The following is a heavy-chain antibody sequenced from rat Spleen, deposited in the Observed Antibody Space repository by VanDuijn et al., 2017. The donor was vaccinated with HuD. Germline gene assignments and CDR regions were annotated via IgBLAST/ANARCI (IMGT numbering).Heavy chain of an antibody. V-gene: IGHV2-65*01. CDR3: TRGHTTGISLFDY. Sequence: QVQLKETGPGLVQPTQTLSITCTVSGFSLTSYYMQWVRQTPGKGQEWMGFIRSSGSTEYNSEFKSRLSISRDTSKNQVFLKMNSLQTEDTAIYYCTRGHTTGISLFDYWGQGVMVTVSS. J-gene: IGHJ2*01. CDR1: GFSLTSYY. CDR2: IRSSGST. D-gene: IGHD1-9*01.